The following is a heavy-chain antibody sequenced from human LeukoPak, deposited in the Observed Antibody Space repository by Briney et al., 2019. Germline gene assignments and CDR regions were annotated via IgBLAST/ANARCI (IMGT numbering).Heavy chain of an antibody. V-gene: IGHV4-59*11. D-gene: IGHD6-19*01. J-gene: IGHJ4*02. CDR1: GSSISSHY. CDR2: IYYSGST. Sequence: SETLSLTCTVSGSSISSHYWSWIRQPPGKGLEWIGYIYYSGSTNYNPSLKSRATISVDTSKNQFSLKLSSVTAADTAVYYYAGAARGWSTRHYYFDYWGQGTLVTASS. CDR3: AGAARGWSTRHYYFDY.